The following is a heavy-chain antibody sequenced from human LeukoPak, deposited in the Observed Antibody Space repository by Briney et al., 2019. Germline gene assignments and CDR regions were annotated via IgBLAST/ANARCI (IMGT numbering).Heavy chain of an antibody. CDR1: GFTFSSYA. J-gene: IGHJ4*02. Sequence: GGSLRLSCAASGFTFSSYAMSWVRQAPGKGLEWVSAISGSGGSTYYADSVKGRFTISRDNSKNSLYLQMNSLGAEDTALYYCAKDSFATTVTYFDYWGQGTLSPSPQ. D-gene: IGHD4-17*01. CDR2: ISGSGGST. V-gene: IGHV3-23*01. CDR3: AKDSFATTVTYFDY.